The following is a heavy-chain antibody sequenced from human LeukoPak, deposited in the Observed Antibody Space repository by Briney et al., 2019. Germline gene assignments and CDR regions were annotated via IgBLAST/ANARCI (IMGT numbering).Heavy chain of an antibody. J-gene: IGHJ4*02. D-gene: IGHD3-9*01. CDR3: ARDRGHDILTGYYRYFDY. V-gene: IGHV3-64*01. Sequence: GGSLRLSCAASGFTFSSYAMHWVRQAPGKGLEYVSAISSNGGSTYYANSVKGRFTISRDNSKNTLYLQMGSLRAEDMAVYYCARDRGHDILTGYYRYFDYWGRGTLVTVSS. CDR2: ISSNGGST. CDR1: GFTFSSYA.